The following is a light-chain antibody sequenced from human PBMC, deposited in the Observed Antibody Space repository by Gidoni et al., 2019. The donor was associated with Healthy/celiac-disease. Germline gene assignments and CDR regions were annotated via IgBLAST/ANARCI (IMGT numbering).Light chain of an antibody. Sequence: EIVFTPAPGTLSLSPGERATISCRASQSVSSSYLAWYQQKPGQAPRLLIYGASSRATGIPDRFSGSGSGTDFTLTISRLEPEDFAVYYCQQYGSSPLVTFGQGTRLEIK. V-gene: IGKV3-20*01. CDR1: QSVSSSY. CDR3: QQYGSSPLVT. J-gene: IGKJ5*01. CDR2: GAS.